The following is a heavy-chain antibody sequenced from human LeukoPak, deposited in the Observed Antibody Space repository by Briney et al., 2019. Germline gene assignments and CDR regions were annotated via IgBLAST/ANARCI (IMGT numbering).Heavy chain of an antibody. J-gene: IGHJ4*02. V-gene: IGHV3-30*03. CDR1: GFTFSSYG. CDR2: ISYDGSNK. Sequence: GRSLRLSRAASGFTFSSYGMHWVRQAPGKGLEWVAVISYDGSNKYYADSVKGRLTISRDNSKNTLYLQMNSLRAEDTAVYYCARGVLPGYWGQGTLVTVSS. D-gene: IGHD3-16*01. CDR3: ARGVLPGY.